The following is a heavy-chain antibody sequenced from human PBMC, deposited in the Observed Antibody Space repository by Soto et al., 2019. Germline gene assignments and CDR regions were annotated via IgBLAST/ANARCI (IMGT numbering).Heavy chain of an antibody. CDR3: ASASSRQSYYDFWSGYYNEGHYYYGMDV. CDR1: GFTFSSYA. J-gene: IGHJ6*02. V-gene: IGHV3-23*01. D-gene: IGHD3-3*01. CDR2: ISGSGGST. Sequence: PGGSLRLSCAASGFTFSSYAMSWVRQAPGKGLEWVSAISGSGGSTYYADSVKGRFTISRDNSKNTLYLQMNSLRAEDTAVYYCASASSRQSYYDFWSGYYNEGHYYYGMDVWGQGTTVTVSS.